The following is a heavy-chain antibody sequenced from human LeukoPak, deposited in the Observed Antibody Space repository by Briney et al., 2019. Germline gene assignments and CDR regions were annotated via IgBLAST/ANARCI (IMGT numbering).Heavy chain of an antibody. J-gene: IGHJ4*02. CDR2: ISGSGGST. V-gene: IGHV3-23*01. CDR1: GFTFSSYA. D-gene: IGHD3-22*01. CDR3: ATYYYDSSGSDY. Sequence: GGSLRLSCAASGFTFSSYAMSWVRQAPGKGLEWVSAISGSGGSTYYADSVKGWFTISRDNSKNTLYLQMNSLRAEDTAVYYCATYYYDSSGSDYWGQGTLVTVSS.